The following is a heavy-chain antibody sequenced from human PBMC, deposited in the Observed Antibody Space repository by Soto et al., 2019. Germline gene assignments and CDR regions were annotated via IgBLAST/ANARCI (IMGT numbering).Heavy chain of an antibody. D-gene: IGHD2-15*01. CDR1: GSSISSGGYY. CDR3: ARGGLGYCSGGSCYSAELSRYYYGMDV. CDR2: IYYSGAT. Sequence: SETLSLTCTVSGSSISSGGYYWSWIRQHPGKGLEWIGYIYYSGATYYNPSLKGRVTISVDTSKNQFSLKLSSVTAADTAVYYCARGGLGYCSGGSCYSAELSRYYYGMDVWGQGTTVTVS. J-gene: IGHJ6*02. V-gene: IGHV4-31*03.